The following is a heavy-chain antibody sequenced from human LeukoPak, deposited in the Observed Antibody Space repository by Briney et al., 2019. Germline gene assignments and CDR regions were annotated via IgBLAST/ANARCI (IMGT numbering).Heavy chain of an antibody. V-gene: IGHV4-4*09. J-gene: IGHJ4*02. CDR3: ARRPTMIVVDV. D-gene: IGHD3-22*01. CDR2: IHTSGST. CDR1: GDFSTFYY. Sequence: PSETLSLTCTVSGDFSTFYYWTWIRQPPGKELEWIGNIHTSGSTNYNPSLKSRVTISVDTSKNQFSLKLSSVTAADTAVYYCARRPTMIVVDVWGQGTLVTVSS.